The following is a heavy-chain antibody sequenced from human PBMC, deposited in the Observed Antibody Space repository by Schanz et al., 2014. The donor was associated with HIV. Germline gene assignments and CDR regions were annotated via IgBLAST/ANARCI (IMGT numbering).Heavy chain of an antibody. CDR2: ISGSATTT. D-gene: IGHD2-2*02. Sequence: EVQLVESGGGLVKPGRSLRLSCAVSGFTFSNYAMSWVSSISGSATTTYYAESVKGRFTISRHNSENTLYLQMNNLNAGDTALYYCAKHPARHQLLYLDSWGPGTRVTVSS. J-gene: IGHJ5*01. CDR3: AKHPARHQLLYLDS. CDR1: GFTFSNYA. V-gene: IGHV3-23*04.